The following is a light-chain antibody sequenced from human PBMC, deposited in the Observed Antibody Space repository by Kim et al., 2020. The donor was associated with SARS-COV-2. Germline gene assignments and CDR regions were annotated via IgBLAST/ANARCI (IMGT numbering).Light chain of an antibody. CDR1: HTINNK. J-gene: IGKJ1*01. CDR2: VAT. Sequence: SPGEIATLSCRACHTINNKLVWYQQKPGLAPCLLIDVATTRSTGVPARFIGSGSVTDFTLTMSSLQSEDFAVYYCQQSNDLPPLTYGQGAKVDLK. CDR3: QQSNDLPPLT. V-gene: IGKV3-15*01.